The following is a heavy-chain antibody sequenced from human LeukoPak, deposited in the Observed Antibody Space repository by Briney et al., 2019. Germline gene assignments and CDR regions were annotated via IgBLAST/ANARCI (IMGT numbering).Heavy chain of an antibody. CDR1: GFPLYRVW. CDR3: ARQRYSDY. V-gene: IGHV3-7*01. Sequence: PGGALRLSCAAPGFPLYRVWKTWVRPAPGEGLEWVANIKEDGSENSYVESVKGRFTISRDNAKNSLYLQLNSLRAEDTAVYFCARQRYSDYWGQGTLVTVSS. J-gene: IGHJ4*02. D-gene: IGHD1-1*01. CDR2: IKEDGSEN.